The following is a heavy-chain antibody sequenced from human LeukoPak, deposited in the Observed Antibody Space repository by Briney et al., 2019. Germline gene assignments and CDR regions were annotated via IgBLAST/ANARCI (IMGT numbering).Heavy chain of an antibody. CDR1: GGSITVSRSL. CDR2: IYYSGST. Sequence: PSETLSLTCTVSGGSITVSRSLWDWIRQPPGKGLEWIGSIYYSGSTYYNPSLKSRVTISVDTSKNQFSLKLSSVTAADTAVYYCARHRAYCGGDCYSMRFDPWGQGTLVTVSS. CDR3: ARHRAYCGGDCYSMRFDP. J-gene: IGHJ5*02. V-gene: IGHV4-39*01. D-gene: IGHD2-21*02.